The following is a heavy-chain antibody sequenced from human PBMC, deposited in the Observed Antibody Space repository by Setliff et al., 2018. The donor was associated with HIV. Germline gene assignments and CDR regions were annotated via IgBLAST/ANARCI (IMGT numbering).Heavy chain of an antibody. Sequence: GGSLRLSCAASGFTFSSHAMHWVRQAPGKGLEYVSGISSNGGNIRYADSVKDRFTIARDNSKNTVYLQMGSLRAEDMAVYYCARVSSGYYYESWGQGTLVTVS. D-gene: IGHD3-22*01. CDR1: GFTFSSHA. CDR3: ARVSSGYYYES. CDR2: ISSNGGNI. J-gene: IGHJ5*02. V-gene: IGHV3-64*02.